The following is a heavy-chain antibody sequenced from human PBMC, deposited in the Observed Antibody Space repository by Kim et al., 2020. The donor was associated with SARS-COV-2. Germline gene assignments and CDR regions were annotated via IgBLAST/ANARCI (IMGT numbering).Heavy chain of an antibody. CDR2: IIPILGIA. D-gene: IGHD3-10*01. CDR3: AGWFGELISYYYYYGMDV. J-gene: IGHJ6*02. V-gene: IGHV1-69*04. CDR1: GGTFSSYA. Sequence: SVKVSCKASGGTFSSYAISWVRQAPGQGLEWMGRIIPILGIANYAQKFQGRVTITADKSTSTAYMELSSLRSEDTAVYYCAGWFGELISYYYYYGMDVWGQGTTVTVSS.